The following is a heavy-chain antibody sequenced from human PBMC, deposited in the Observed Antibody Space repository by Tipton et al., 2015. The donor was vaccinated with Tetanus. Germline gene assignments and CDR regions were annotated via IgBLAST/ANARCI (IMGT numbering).Heavy chain of an antibody. CDR3: ARHLYGYWFDP. Sequence: TLSLTCNVSGVSISDKKYYWGWIRQPPGKGLEWIASIYFKGDTYYNPSLKSRVSIDVDTSQNLFSVSLTSVTAADTAVYYCARHLYGYWFDPWGQGALVTVSS. J-gene: IGHJ5*02. CDR1: GVSISDKKYY. CDR2: IYFKGDT. V-gene: IGHV4-39*02. D-gene: IGHD5-24*01.